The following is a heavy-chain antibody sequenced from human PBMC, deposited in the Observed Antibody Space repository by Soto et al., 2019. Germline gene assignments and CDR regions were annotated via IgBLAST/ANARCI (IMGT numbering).Heavy chain of an antibody. D-gene: IGHD6-13*01. CDR1: GGSFSGYY. Sequence: QVQLQQWGAGLLKPSETLSLTCAVYGGSFSGYYWSWIRQPPGKGLEWIGEINHSGSTNYNPSLKSRVTISVDTSKNQFSLKLSSVTAADTAVYYCARARAAAALYGMDVWGQGTTVTVSS. CDR3: ARARAAAALYGMDV. CDR2: INHSGST. V-gene: IGHV4-34*01. J-gene: IGHJ6*02.